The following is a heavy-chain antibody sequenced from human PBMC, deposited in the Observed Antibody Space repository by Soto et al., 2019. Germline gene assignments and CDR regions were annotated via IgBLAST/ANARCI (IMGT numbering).Heavy chain of an antibody. CDR1: GGSISCSY. V-gene: IGHV4-59*01. J-gene: IGHJ4*02. CDR2: VYYTGST. D-gene: IGHD6-19*01. Sequence: SETLSLTYSVSGGSISCSYWSWIRQSPGKGLEWLGYVYYTGSTNYSPSLRSRVSISVDTSKNEFSLRLSSVTAADTAVYFCARSVAVPGAHIDYWGQGTQVTVSS. CDR3: ARSVAVPGAHIDY.